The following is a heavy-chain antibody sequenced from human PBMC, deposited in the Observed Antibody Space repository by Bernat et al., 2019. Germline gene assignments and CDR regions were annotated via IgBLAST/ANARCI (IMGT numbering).Heavy chain of an antibody. D-gene: IGHD3-3*01. Sequence: LVESGGGLVQPGGSLRLSCAASGFSLSDAWMNWVRQDPGKGLEWVGLSKRKTDGGTIDYAAPVKGRFTISRDDSNNMLFLQMNSLKTEDTAVYYCVTERSGCFDSWGQGTLVTVSS. CDR2: SKRKTDGGTI. CDR3: VTERSGCFDS. CDR1: GFSLSDAW. V-gene: IGHV3-15*07. J-gene: IGHJ4*02.